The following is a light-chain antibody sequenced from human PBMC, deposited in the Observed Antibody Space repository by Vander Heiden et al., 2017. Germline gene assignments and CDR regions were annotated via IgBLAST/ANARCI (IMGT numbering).Light chain of an antibody. J-gene: IGKJ4*01. V-gene: IGKV1-39*01. Sequence: DIQMTQSPSSLSASVGDRVTITCRASQSISSYLHWYQQKPGKAPKLPIYAASSLQSGVPSRSTASGPGTDFTLTISSLQPKDFPPYSCQRSDGTPLTFGGGTRVEIK. CDR3: QRSDGTPLT. CDR2: AAS. CDR1: QSISSY.